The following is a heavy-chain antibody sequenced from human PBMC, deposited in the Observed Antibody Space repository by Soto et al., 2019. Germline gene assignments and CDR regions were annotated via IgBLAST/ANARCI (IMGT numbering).Heavy chain of an antibody. J-gene: IGHJ6*02. CDR2: LNSDGSTT. D-gene: IGHD2-2*01. Sequence: EVQLVESGGGLVQPGGSLRLSCAASGFTFGSYWMHWVRQAPGKGLVWVARLNSDGSTTSYADSVRGRFTISRDNAKSTLYLQMNSLRAEDTAVYYCARTLLAAGFYYDYGMDVWGQGTTVTVS. CDR3: ARTLLAAGFYYDYGMDV. V-gene: IGHV3-74*01. CDR1: GFTFGSYW.